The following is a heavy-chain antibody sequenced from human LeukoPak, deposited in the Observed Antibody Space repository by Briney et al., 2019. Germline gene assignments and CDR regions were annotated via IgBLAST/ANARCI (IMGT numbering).Heavy chain of an antibody. Sequence: PSQTLSLTCTVSGGSISSGGYYWSWIRQHPGKGLEWIGYIYYSGSTHYNPSLKSRVTISVDTSKNQFSLKLSSVTAADTAVYYCARVGYCTNGVCSGVDYWGQGTLVTVSS. CDR3: ARVGYCTNGVCSGVDY. D-gene: IGHD2-8*01. CDR2: IYYSGST. J-gene: IGHJ4*02. V-gene: IGHV4-31*03. CDR1: GGSISSGGYY.